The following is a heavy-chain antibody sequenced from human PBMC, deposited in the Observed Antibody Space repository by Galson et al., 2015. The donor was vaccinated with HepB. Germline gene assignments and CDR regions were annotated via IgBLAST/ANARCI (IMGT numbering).Heavy chain of an antibody. CDR2: ISYDGSNK. V-gene: IGHV3-30*04. J-gene: IGHJ4*02. D-gene: IGHD2-15*01. CDR1: GFTFSSYA. CDR3: AREHDSSGGSCHNLGFDY. Sequence: SLRLSCAASGFTFSSYAMHWVRQAPGKGLEWVAVISYDGSNKYYADSVKGRFTISRDNSKNTLYLQMNSLRAEDTAVYYCAREHDSSGGSCHNLGFDYWGQGTLVTVSS.